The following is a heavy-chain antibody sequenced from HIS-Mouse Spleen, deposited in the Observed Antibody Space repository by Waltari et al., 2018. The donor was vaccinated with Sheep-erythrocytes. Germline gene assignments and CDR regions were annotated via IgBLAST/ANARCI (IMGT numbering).Heavy chain of an antibody. J-gene: IGHJ4*02. V-gene: IGHV3-30*18. CDR1: GFTFSSYG. Sequence: QVQLVESGGGVVQPGRSLRLSCAASGFTFSSYGMHWVRQAPGKGREWVEVISYDGSNKYYADSVKGRFTISRDNSKNTLYLQMNSLRAEDTAVYYCAKAGYSYGSPFDYWGQGTLVTVSS. D-gene: IGHD5-18*01. CDR3: AKAGYSYGSPFDY. CDR2: ISYDGSNK.